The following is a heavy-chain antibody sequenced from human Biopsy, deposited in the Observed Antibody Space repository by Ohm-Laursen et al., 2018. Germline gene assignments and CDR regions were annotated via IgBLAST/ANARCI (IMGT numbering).Heavy chain of an antibody. CDR3: ARLGELHGLWYFDF. Sequence: SRRLSCAAFGFPFDDYAMHWVRQVPGKGLEWVSGISWNSGSINYAVSVQGRFTISRDNAKNSLYLQMNSLRVEDTALYFCARLGELHGLWYFDFWGQGALVTVSS. V-gene: IGHV3-9*01. CDR1: GFPFDDYA. CDR2: ISWNSGSI. D-gene: IGHD2-21*01. J-gene: IGHJ4*02.